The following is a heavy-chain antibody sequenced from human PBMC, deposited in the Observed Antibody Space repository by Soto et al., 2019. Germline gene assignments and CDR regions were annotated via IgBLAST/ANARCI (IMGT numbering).Heavy chain of an antibody. CDR3: ARDWGRDLLAY. V-gene: IGHV1-3*05. J-gene: IGHJ4*02. CDR2: IACGSGKT. CDR1: GYSFANFA. D-gene: IGHD3-16*01. Sequence: QVHLVQSGAGEERPGASVKVSCKASGYSFANFAIHWVRQVSGQRLEWMGWIACGSGKTKDSQDFQGRVTITKDKSASMVYLELNSLRAEDTAVYYCARDWGRDLLAYWGQGTLVSVSS.